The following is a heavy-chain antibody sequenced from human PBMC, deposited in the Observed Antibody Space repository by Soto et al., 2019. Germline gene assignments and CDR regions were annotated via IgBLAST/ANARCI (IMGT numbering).Heavy chain of an antibody. V-gene: IGHV4-39*01. CDR3: ARLSGDFWSGYYTWYYYYYMDV. CDR2: IYYSGST. J-gene: IGHJ6*03. CDR1: GGSISSSSYY. D-gene: IGHD3-3*01. Sequence: PSETLSLTCTVSGGSISSSSYYWGWIRQPPGKGLEWIGSIYYSGSTYYNPSLKSRVTISVDTSKNQFSLKLSSVTAADTAVYYCARLSGDFWSGYYTWYYYYYMDVWGKGTTVT.